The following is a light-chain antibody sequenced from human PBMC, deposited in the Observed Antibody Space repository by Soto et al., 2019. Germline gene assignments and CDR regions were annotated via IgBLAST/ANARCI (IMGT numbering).Light chain of an antibody. Sequence: AIQMTQSPSSLSASVGDRVTITCRAIQDIRKDLAWYQQKPGKAPQILIYGASTLQTGVASRFSRSGSATDFTLTISSLQPEDSAAYYCLQDYNYPFTFGQGTKVDIK. V-gene: IGKV1-6*01. CDR2: GAS. J-gene: IGKJ2*01. CDR3: LQDYNYPFT. CDR1: QDIRKD.